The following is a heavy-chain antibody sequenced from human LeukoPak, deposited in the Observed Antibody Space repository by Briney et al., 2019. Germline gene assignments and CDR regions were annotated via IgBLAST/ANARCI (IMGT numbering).Heavy chain of an antibody. CDR2: INAGNGNT. J-gene: IGHJ4*02. Sequence: WASVKVSYKASGYTFTSYAMHWVRQAPGQRLEWMGWINAGNGNTKYSQKFQGRATITRDTSASTAYMELSSLRSEDTAVYYCAGILNARYCSGGSCRYPDLWYWGQGTLVTVSS. D-gene: IGHD2-15*01. V-gene: IGHV1-3*01. CDR3: AGILNARYCSGGSCRYPDLWY. CDR1: GYTFTSYA.